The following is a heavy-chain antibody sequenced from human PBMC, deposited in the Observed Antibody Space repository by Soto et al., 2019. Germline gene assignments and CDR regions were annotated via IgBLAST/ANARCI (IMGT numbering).Heavy chain of an antibody. CDR1: GYTFTSYY. V-gene: IGHV1-46*01. J-gene: IGHJ6*02. CDR3: ARELGEFSSPISGMDV. D-gene: IGHD2-21*01. Sequence: GASVKVSCKASGYTFTSYYIHWVRQAPGQGLEWMGIINPSGGSTSYAQKFQGRVTMTRDTSTSTVYMELSSLRSEDTAVYYCARELGEFSSPISGMDVWGQGTTVTVSS. CDR2: INPSGGST.